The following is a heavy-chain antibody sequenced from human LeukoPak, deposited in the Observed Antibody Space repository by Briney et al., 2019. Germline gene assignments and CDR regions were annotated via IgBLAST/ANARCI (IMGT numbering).Heavy chain of an antibody. D-gene: IGHD3-10*01. CDR3: ARSPQRGGSGSYQPYFGDY. V-gene: IGHV3-7*01. CDR1: GFTFSSYW. J-gene: IGHJ4*02. Sequence: GGSLRLSCAASGFTFSSYWMSWVRQAPGKGLEWVANIKQDGSERYYVDSVKGRFTISRDNAKNSLFLQMSSLRGEDTAVYYCARSPQRGGSGSYQPYFGDYWGQGTPVTVSS. CDR2: IKQDGSER.